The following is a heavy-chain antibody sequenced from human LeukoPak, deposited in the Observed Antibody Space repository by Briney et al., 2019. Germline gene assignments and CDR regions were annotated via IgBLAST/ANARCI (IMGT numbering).Heavy chain of an antibody. V-gene: IGHV4-34*01. J-gene: IGHJ5*02. Sequence: PSETLSLTCAVYGGSFSGYYWSWIRQPPGKGLEWIGGINHSGSTNYNPSLKSRVTISVDTSKNQFSLKLSSVTAADTAVYYCARGPRITMVRGVYWFDPWGQGTLVTVSS. CDR1: GGSFSGYY. CDR3: ARGPRITMVRGVYWFDP. CDR2: INHSGST. D-gene: IGHD3-10*01.